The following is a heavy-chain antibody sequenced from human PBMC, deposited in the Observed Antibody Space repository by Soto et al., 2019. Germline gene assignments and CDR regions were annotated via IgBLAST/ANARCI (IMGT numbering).Heavy chain of an antibody. V-gene: IGHV3-15*01. CDR3: TTAFADMVRGVIFPVGFDY. Sequence: GGSLRLSCAASGFTFSNAWMSWVRQAPGKGLEWVGRIKSKTDGGTTDYAAPVKGRFTISRDDSKNTLYLQMNSLKTEDTAVYYCTTAFADMVRGVIFPVGFDYWGQGTLVTVSS. D-gene: IGHD3-10*01. J-gene: IGHJ4*02. CDR2: IKSKTDGGTT. CDR1: GFTFSNAW.